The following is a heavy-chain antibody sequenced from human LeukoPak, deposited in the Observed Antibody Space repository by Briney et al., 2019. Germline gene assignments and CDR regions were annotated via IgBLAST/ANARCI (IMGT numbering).Heavy chain of an antibody. D-gene: IGHD3-10*01. CDR2: ISSSSSYI. CDR3: ARENYGSGSYEGYFDY. V-gene: IGHV3-21*01. CDR1: GFTFSSYS. Sequence: GGSLRLSCAASGFTFSSYSMNWVRQAPGKGLERVSSISSSSSYIYYADSVKGRFTISRDNAKNSLYLQMNGLRAEDTAVYYCARENYGSGSYEGYFDYWGQGTLVTVSS. J-gene: IGHJ4*02.